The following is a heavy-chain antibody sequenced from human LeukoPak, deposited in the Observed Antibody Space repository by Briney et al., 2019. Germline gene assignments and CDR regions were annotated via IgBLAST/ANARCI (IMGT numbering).Heavy chain of an antibody. J-gene: IGHJ4*02. V-gene: IGHV4-34*12. CDR3: ATDRARGGDSFDY. Sequence: PSETLSLTCAVYGGSFSGYDWTWIRQPPGEGLEWIGEIIHSGSTSYNPSLESRVTISVDTSKNQFSLKLSSVTAADTAVYYCATDRARGGDSFDYWGQGTLVTVSS. D-gene: IGHD3-10*01. CDR2: IIHSGST. CDR1: GGSFSGYD.